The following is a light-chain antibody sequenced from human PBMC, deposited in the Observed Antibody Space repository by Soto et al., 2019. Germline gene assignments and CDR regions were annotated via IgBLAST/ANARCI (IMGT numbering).Light chain of an antibody. CDR2: GTS. Sequence: EIVFTQSPGTLSLSPGERATLSCRASQSVSSSYLAWYQQKPGQAPRLLIYGTSSRATGIPDRFSGSGSGTDFTLTISRLEPEDFAVYYCQQYSSSITFGQGTRLEIK. CDR3: QQYSSSIT. J-gene: IGKJ5*01. CDR1: QSVSSSY. V-gene: IGKV3-20*01.